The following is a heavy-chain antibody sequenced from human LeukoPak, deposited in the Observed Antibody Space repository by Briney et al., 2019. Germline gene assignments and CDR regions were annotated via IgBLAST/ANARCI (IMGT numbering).Heavy chain of an antibody. D-gene: IGHD6-19*01. CDR1: GGSLSGYY. CDR2: INHSGST. CDR3: ARGLIAVAGTRYFDL. J-gene: IGHJ2*01. Sequence: SETLCLTCAVYGGSLSGYYWSWIRQPPGKGLEWIGEINHSGSTNYNPSLKSRVTISVDTSKNQFSLKLSSVTAADTAVYYCARGLIAVAGTRYFDLWGRGTLVTVSS. V-gene: IGHV4-34*01.